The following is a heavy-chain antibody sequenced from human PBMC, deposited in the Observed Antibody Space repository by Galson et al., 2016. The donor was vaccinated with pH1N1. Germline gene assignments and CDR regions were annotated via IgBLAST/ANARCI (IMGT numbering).Heavy chain of an antibody. CDR3: ARDRGSVDIGTYYFDY. D-gene: IGHD5-12*01. CDR1: GGSISIGNSY. Sequence: TLSLTCAVSGGSISIGNSYWSWIRQHPGKGLEWIGYIYYSGSTYYNPSLKSRVSISVDTSKNQFSLKVSSVTAADTAVYYCARDRGSVDIGTYYFDYWGQGTLVTVSS. J-gene: IGHJ4*02. CDR2: IYYSGST. V-gene: IGHV4-31*11.